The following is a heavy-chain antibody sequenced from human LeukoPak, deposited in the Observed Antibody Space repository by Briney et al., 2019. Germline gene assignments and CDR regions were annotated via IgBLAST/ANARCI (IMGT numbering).Heavy chain of an antibody. CDR3: ARDRGGYCSSTSCHNWFDP. D-gene: IGHD2-2*03. CDR1: GGSISSYY. CDR2: IYYSGST. Sequence: SETLSLTCTVSGGSISSYYWSWIRQPPGQGLEWIGNIYYSGSTNYNPSLKSRVTISVDTSKNQFSLKLSSVTAADTAVYYCARDRGGYCSSTSCHNWFDPWGQGTLVTVSS. V-gene: IGHV4-59*01. J-gene: IGHJ5*02.